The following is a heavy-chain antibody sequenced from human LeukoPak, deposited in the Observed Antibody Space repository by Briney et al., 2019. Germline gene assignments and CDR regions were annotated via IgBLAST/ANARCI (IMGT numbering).Heavy chain of an antibody. CDR2: INHSGST. V-gene: IGHV4-31*03. CDR1: GGSISSGAYD. D-gene: IGHD3-22*01. CDR3: ARAARQGFTMIVVPFFYFDL. J-gene: IGHJ2*01. Sequence: SETLSLTCTVSGGSISSGAYDWGWIRQHPKRGLEYVGYINHSGSTYYNPSLESRVTMSVDTSKNQFSLKLSSVTAADSAVYYCARAARQGFTMIVVPFFYFDLWGRGTPVTVSS.